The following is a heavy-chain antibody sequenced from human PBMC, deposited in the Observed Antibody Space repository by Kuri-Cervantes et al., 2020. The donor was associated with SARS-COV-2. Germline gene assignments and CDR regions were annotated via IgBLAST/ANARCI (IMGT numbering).Heavy chain of an antibody. D-gene: IGHD6-13*01. V-gene: IGHV4-34*01. J-gene: IGHJ4*02. CDR2: INHGGST. CDR3: ARGLEAAGSLGY. CDR1: GGSFSGYY. Sequence: ESLKISCAVYGGSFSGYYWSWIRQPPGKGLEWIGEINHGGSTNYNPSLKSRVTISLDTSKNQVSLRLSSVTPADTAVYYCARGLEAAGSLGYWGQGTLVTVSS.